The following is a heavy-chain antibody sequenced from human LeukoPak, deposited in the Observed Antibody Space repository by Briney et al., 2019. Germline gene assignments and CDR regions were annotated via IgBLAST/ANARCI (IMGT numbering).Heavy chain of an antibody. CDR3: ARWLGYCSGGSCYDQAFDP. D-gene: IGHD2-15*01. Sequence: GASVKVSCKASGYTFTGYYMHWVRQAPGQGLEWMGWINPNSGGTNYAQKFQGRVTMTRDTSISTAYMELSRLRSDDTAVYYCARWLGYCSGGSCYDQAFDPWGQGTLVTVSS. CDR1: GYTFTGYY. J-gene: IGHJ5*02. V-gene: IGHV1-2*02. CDR2: INPNSGGT.